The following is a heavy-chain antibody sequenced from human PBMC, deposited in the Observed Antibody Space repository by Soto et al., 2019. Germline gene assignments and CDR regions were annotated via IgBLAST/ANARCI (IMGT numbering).Heavy chain of an antibody. Sequence: VQLLESGGGLVQPGGSLRISCAASGFTFSRYAMSWVRQAPGKGLEWVSAISSTGGSTYYGDSLKGRFTISRDNSKNTLYLQMHSLRAEDTALYYCAKDLKGSGSLPSYYYGMDVWGQGTTVTVSS. J-gene: IGHJ6*02. CDR1: GFTFSRYA. D-gene: IGHD3-10*01. V-gene: IGHV3-23*01. CDR2: ISSTGGST. CDR3: AKDLKGSGSLPSYYYGMDV.